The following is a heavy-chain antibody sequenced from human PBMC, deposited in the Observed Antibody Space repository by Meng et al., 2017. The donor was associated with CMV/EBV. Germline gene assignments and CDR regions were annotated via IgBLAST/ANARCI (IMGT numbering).Heavy chain of an antibody. V-gene: IGHV3-7*04. CDR3: ARGLEWLLLGIFDY. CDR1: GFTFSSYW. D-gene: IGHD3-3*01. Sequence: GESLKISCAASGFTFSSYWMSWVRQAPGKGLEWVANIKKDGSEKYYVDSVKGRFTISRDNAKNSLYLQMNSLRAEDTAVYYCARGLEWLLLGIFDYWGQGTLVTVSS. J-gene: IGHJ4*02. CDR2: IKKDGSEK.